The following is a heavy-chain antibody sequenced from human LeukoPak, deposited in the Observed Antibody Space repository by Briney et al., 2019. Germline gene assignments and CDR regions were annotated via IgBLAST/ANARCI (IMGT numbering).Heavy chain of an antibody. CDR2: INHSGST. CDR1: GYSIKSGYY. V-gene: IGHV4-34*01. Sequence: SETLSLTCSVSGYSIKSGYYWSWIRQPPGKWLEWIGEINHSGSTNYNPSLKSRVTISVDTSKNQFSLKLSSVTAADTAVYYCARFPITGTREVDAFDIWGQGTMVTVSS. D-gene: IGHD1-20*01. CDR3: ARFPITGTREVDAFDI. J-gene: IGHJ3*02.